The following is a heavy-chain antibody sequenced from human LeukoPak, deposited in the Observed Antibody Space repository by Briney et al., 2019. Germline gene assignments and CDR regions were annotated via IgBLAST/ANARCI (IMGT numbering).Heavy chain of an antibody. Sequence: PGGSLRLSCAASGFTFSSYWMSWVRQAPGKGLEWEANIKQDGSEKYYVDSVKGRFTISRDNAKNSLYLQMNSLRAEDTAVYYCARDRPFYGSGSYYNPWGQATLVTVSS. J-gene: IGHJ5*02. CDR2: IKQDGSEK. CDR3: ARDRPFYGSGSYYNP. CDR1: GFTFSSYW. V-gene: IGHV3-7*03. D-gene: IGHD3-10*01.